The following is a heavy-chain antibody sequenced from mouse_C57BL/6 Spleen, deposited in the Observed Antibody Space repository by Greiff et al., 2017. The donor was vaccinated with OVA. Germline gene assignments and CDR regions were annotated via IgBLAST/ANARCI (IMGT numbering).Heavy chain of an antibody. CDR1: GYTFTDYE. Sequence: QVQLKQSGAELVRPGASVTLSCKASGYTFTDYEMHWVKQTPVHGLEWIGAIDPETGGTAYNQKFKGKAILTADKSSSTAYMELRSLTSEDSAVYYCTRLDSSGYSWFAYWGQGTLVTVSA. V-gene: IGHV1-15*01. J-gene: IGHJ3*01. CDR3: TRLDSSGYSWFAY. D-gene: IGHD3-2*02. CDR2: IDPETGGT.